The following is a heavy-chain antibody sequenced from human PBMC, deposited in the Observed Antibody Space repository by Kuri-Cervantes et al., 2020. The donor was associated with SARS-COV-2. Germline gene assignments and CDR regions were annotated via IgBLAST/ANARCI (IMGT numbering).Heavy chain of an antibody. J-gene: IGHJ4*02. Sequence: GGSLRLSCAASGFTFSSYSMNWVHQAPGKGLEWVSSISSSSSYIYYADSVKGRFTISRDNAKNSLYLQMNSLRAKDTAVYYCARVTTVTEGYWGQGTLVTVSS. V-gene: IGHV3-21*01. CDR1: GFTFSSYS. CDR2: ISSSSSYI. CDR3: ARVTTVTEGY. D-gene: IGHD4-11*01.